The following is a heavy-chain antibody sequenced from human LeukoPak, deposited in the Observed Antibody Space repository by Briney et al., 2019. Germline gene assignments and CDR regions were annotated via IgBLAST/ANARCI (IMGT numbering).Heavy chain of an antibody. CDR1: GFTFSGSA. CDR3: TRHPSMTTVTPQYDGPV. J-gene: IGHJ6*04. Sequence: GGSLKLSCAASGFTFSGSAMHWVPQASGKGLEWVGRIRSKANSYATAYAASVKGRFTISRDDSKNTAYLQMNSLKTEDTAVYYCTRHPSMTTVTPQYDGPVWGKGTTVTVSS. D-gene: IGHD4-17*01. V-gene: IGHV3-73*01. CDR2: IRSKANSYAT.